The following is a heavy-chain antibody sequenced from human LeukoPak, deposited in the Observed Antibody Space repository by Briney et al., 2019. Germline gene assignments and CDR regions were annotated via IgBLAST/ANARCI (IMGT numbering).Heavy chain of an antibody. CDR3: ARGGQFDY. CDR1: GGSISSSSFY. V-gene: IGHV4-39*07. J-gene: IGHJ4*02. D-gene: IGHD3-16*01. CDR2: ISYSGST. Sequence: PSETLSLTCTVSGGSISSSSFYWGWIRQPPGKGLEWIAIISYSGSTYYNPSLKSRVTISVDTSKNQFSLKLSSVTAADTAVYYCARGGQFDYWGQGTLVTVSS.